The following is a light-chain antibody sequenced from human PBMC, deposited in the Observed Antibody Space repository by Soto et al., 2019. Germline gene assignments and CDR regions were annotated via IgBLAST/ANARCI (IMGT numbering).Light chain of an antibody. CDR1: SSNVGGYNY. Sequence: QSALTQPASVSGSLGQSITIPAPGPSSNVGGYNYVSWYQQHPGKAPKLMIYDVSNRPSGVSNRFSGSKSGNTASLTISGLQAEDEADYYCSSYTSSSTLEVFGTGTKLTVL. CDR2: DVS. J-gene: IGLJ1*01. CDR3: SSYTSSSTLEV. V-gene: IGLV2-14*01.